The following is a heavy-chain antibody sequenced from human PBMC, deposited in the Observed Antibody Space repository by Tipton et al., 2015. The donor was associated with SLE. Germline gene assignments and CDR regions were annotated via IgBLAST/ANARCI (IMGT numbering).Heavy chain of an antibody. D-gene: IGHD3-3*01. Sequence: SLRLSCAASGFTFSDYYMSWIRQAPGKGLEWVSYISSSGSTIYYADSVKGRFTISRDDSKSIAYLQMNSLKTEDTAVYYCTSSRFLEWLSDSYWGQGTMVTVSS. CDR3: TSSRFLEWLSDSY. CDR1: GFTFSDYY. V-gene: IGHV3-11*01. J-gene: IGHJ4*02. CDR2: ISSSGSTI.